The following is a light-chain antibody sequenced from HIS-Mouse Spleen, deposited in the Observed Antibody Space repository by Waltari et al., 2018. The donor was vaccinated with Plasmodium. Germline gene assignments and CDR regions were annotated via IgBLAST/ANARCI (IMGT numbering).Light chain of an antibody. CDR3: QQYDNLPLT. Sequence: DIQMTQSPSSLSASVGARVTLTCQASQDISNYVNWYQQKPGKAPKLLNYDASNLETGVPSRFSGSGSGTDFTFTISSLQPEDIATYYCQQYDNLPLTFGGGTKVEIK. J-gene: IGKJ4*01. V-gene: IGKV1-33*01. CDR2: DAS. CDR1: QDISNY.